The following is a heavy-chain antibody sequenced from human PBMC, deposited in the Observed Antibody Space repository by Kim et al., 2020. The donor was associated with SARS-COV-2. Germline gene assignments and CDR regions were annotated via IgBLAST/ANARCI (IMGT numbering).Heavy chain of an antibody. CDR2: IYYSGST. V-gene: IGHV4-39*01. D-gene: IGHD6-25*01. CDR3: ARQWSSSGYGFDP. CDR1: GGSISSSSYY. J-gene: IGHJ5*02. Sequence: SETLSLTCTVSGGSISSSSYYWGWIRQPPGKGLEWIGSIYYSGSTYYNPSLKSRVTISVDTSKNQFSLKLSSVTAADTAVYYCARQWSSSGYGFDPWGQGTLVTVSS.